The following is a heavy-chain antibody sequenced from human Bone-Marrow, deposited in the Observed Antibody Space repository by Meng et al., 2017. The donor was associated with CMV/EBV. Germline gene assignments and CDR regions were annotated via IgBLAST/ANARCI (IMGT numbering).Heavy chain of an antibody. CDR3: ASPGGSLYYYGMNV. V-gene: IGHV1-69*05. D-gene: IGHD3-16*01. CDR1: GGTFSSYA. Sequence: SVKVSGKASGGTFSSYAISWVRQAPGQGLEWMGGIIPIFGTANYAQKFQGRVTITTDESTSTAYMELSSLRSEDTAVYYCASPGGSLYYYGMNVWGQGTTVTVSS. CDR2: IIPIFGTA. J-gene: IGHJ6*02.